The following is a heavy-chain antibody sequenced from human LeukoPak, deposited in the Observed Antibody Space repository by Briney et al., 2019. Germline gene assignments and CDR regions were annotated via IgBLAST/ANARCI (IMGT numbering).Heavy chain of an antibody. Sequence: ASVKVSCKASGYTFTSYDINWVRQATGQGLEWMGWMNPNSGTTGYAQKFQGRVTMTRTTSISTAYMELSSLRSEDTAVYYCASGYYDSSGYYFDYWGQGTLVTVSS. D-gene: IGHD3-22*01. CDR3: ASGYYDSSGYYFDY. J-gene: IGHJ4*02. V-gene: IGHV1-8*01. CDR1: GYTFTSYD. CDR2: MNPNSGTT.